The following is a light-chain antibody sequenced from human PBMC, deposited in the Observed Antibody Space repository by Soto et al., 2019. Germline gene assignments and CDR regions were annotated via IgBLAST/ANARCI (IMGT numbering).Light chain of an antibody. CDR1: QTVSRSY. V-gene: IGKV3-20*01. CDR2: GIS. Sequence: EIVLTQSPGTLSLSPGERATLSCRASQTVSRSYLAWYQQKPGQAHRLLISGISTRATGIPDRVRGGGCGTDFTLTISRLGPEDFAVYYCQQYDGSPITLGQGTRLEIK. CDR3: QQYDGSPIT. J-gene: IGKJ5*01.